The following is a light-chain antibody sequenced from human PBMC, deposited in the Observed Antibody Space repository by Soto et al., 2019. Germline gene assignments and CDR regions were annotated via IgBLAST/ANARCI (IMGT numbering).Light chain of an antibody. J-gene: IGLJ2*01. Sequence: QAVVTQPASVSGSPGQWITISCTGTTSDVGDYNHVSWYQQHPDKAPKLILYDVSHRPSGVSNRFSGSKSGNTASLTISGLQAEDEADYYCNSYTTSSTLFGGGTKLTVL. CDR3: NSYTTSSTL. V-gene: IGLV2-14*03. CDR1: TSDVGDYNH. CDR2: DVS.